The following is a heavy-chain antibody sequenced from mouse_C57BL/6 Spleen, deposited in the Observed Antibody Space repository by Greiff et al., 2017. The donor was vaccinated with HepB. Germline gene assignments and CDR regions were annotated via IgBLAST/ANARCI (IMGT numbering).Heavy chain of an antibody. CDR3: ARKYYGSSSWFAY. V-gene: IGHV5-17*01. J-gene: IGHJ3*01. D-gene: IGHD1-1*01. CDR1: GFTFSDYG. Sequence: EVHLVESGGGLVKPGGSLKLSCAASGFTFSDYGMHWVRQAPEKGLEWVAYISSGSSTIYYADTVKGRFTISRDNAKNTLFLQMTSLRSEDTAMYYCARKYYGSSSWFAYWGQGTLVTVSA. CDR2: ISSGSSTI.